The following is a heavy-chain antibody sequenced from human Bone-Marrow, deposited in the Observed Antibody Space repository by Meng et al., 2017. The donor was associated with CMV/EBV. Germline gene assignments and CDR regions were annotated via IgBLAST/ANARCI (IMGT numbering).Heavy chain of an antibody. J-gene: IGHJ5*02. Sequence: QVQLVQSGAEVKKPGSSVKVSCKAPGGILRSSAISWVRQAPGPGLEWMGGITAIFGTATYAQKFQGRVTITADESTSTVYMELSSLRAEDTAVYYCARDSSRSNWFDPWGQGTLVTVSS. V-gene: IGHV1-69*01. CDR3: ARDSSRSNWFDP. CDR1: GGILRSSA. CDR2: ITAIFGTA. D-gene: IGHD6-6*01.